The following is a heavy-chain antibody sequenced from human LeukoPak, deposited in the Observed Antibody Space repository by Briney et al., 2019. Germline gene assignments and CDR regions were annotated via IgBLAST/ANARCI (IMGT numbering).Heavy chain of an antibody. J-gene: IGHJ4*01. CDR3: GKGRWGRGGSFYR. V-gene: IGHV3-30*18. D-gene: IGHD3-10*01. CDR2: ISYDGSIK. CDR1: GFTFTNYG. Sequence: GRSLRLSCAASGFTFTNYGMHWVRQSPGKGLEWVAVISYDGSIKNYAGSVKGRFTISRDNSKNTLYLQTNSLRVEDTAMYYCGKGRWGRGGSFYRWGQGTLGTGFS.